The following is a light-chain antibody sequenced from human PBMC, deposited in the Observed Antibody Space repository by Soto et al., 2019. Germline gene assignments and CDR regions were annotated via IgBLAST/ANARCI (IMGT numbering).Light chain of an antibody. Sequence: DIQMTQSPSTLSASVGDRVTITCRASQSIGTWLAWYQQKPGKAPKLLIYKASSLQVGVPSRFSGSGSGPEFTLTISSLQPEDFATYYCQQYNNYWTFGPGTKVEIK. CDR2: KAS. J-gene: IGKJ1*01. CDR1: QSIGTW. V-gene: IGKV1-5*03. CDR3: QQYNNYWT.